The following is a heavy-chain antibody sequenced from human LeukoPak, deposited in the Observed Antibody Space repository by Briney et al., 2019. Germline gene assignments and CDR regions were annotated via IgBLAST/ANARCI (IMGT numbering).Heavy chain of an antibody. D-gene: IGHD6-13*01. CDR3: AREVAATGNFDY. V-gene: IGHV4-39*07. Sequence: PSETLSLTCTVSGVSISTSRYYWGWIRQPPGKGLEWIGNIYYTGPTYYNPSLKSRVTISLYTSKNQFSLKLSSVTAADTAVYYCAREVAATGNFDYWGLGTLVTVSS. J-gene: IGHJ4*02. CDR1: GVSISTSRYY. CDR2: IYYTGPT.